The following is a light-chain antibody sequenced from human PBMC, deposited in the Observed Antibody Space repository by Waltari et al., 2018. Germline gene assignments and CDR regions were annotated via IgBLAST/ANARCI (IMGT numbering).Light chain of an antibody. Sequence: DIVMTQSPDCLAVPLGERATINCKSNQSLLFSSNNKNHLAWYQQKTGQPPRLLIYWASTRESGVPDRFSGSGSGTDFTLTITSLQTEDVAVYYCQQYYRSPSLTFGGGTKVEIK. J-gene: IGKJ4*01. CDR1: QSLLFSSNNKNH. V-gene: IGKV4-1*01. CDR2: WAS. CDR3: QQYYRSPSLT.